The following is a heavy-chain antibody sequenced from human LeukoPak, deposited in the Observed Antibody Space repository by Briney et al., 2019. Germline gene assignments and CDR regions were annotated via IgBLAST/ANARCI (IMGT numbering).Heavy chain of an antibody. J-gene: IGHJ3*01. V-gene: IGHV3-66*01. CDR1: GFTFSSYG. CDR3: ARAVDIVATTPFDL. Sequence: GGSLRLSCAASGFTFSSYGMHWVRQAPGKGLEWVSVLYTGGTTYYADSVKGRFTISRDNSKNTVYVDMNSLRAEDTAVYYCARAVDIVATTPFDLWGQGTMVTVSS. D-gene: IGHD5-12*01. CDR2: LYTGGTT.